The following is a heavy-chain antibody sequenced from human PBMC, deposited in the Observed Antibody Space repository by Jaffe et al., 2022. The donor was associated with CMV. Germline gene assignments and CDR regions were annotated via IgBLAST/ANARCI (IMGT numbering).Heavy chain of an antibody. J-gene: IGHJ6*02. CDR2: INPSGGST. Sequence: QVQLVQSGAEVKKPGASVKVSCKASGYTFTSYYMHWVRQAPGQGLEWMGIINPSGGSTSYAQKFQGRVTMTRDTSTSTVYMELSSLRSEDTAVYYCARDGPPSSSIAARDYYYYGMDVWGQGTTVTVSS. D-gene: IGHD6-6*01. CDR1: GYTFTSYY. CDR3: ARDGPPSSSIAARDYYYYGMDV. V-gene: IGHV1-46*01.